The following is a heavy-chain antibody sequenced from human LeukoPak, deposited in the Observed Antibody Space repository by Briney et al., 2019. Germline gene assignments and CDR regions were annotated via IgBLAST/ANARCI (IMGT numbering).Heavy chain of an antibody. J-gene: IGHJ5*02. CDR2: IYYSGST. V-gene: IGHV4-39*07. D-gene: IGHD3-10*01. CDR3: ARRTGSGRSANWFDP. CDR1: GGSISSGTYY. Sequence: SETLSLTCTVSGGSISSGTYYWGWIRQPPGKGLEWIGSIYYSGSTYYNPSLRSRVTISVDTSKNQFSLKLSSVTAADTAVYYCARRTGSGRSANWFDPWGQGTLVTVSS.